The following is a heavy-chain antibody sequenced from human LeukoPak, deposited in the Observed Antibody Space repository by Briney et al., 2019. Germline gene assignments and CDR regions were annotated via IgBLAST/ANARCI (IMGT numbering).Heavy chain of an antibody. CDR3: ARASKGTYYDSGGYYGY. CDR2: INDSGSS. Sequence: PSETLSLTCTVSGGSISSYYWSWIRQAPGKGLEWIGEINDSGSSNYKASLRSRVTISVDTSKSQFFLKLSSVTASDTAVYYCARASKGTYYDSGGYYGYWGQGTLVTVSS. D-gene: IGHD3-22*01. CDR1: GGSISSYY. V-gene: IGHV4-34*01. J-gene: IGHJ4*02.